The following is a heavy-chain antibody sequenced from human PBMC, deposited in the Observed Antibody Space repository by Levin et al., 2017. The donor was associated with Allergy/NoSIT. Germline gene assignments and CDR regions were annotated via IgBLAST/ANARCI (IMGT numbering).Heavy chain of an antibody. V-gene: IGHV3-30-3*01. CDR3: ARQVPSGSYAGRGRQFDY. D-gene: IGHD1-26*01. Sequence: PGGSLRLSCAASGFTFRRYTLHWVRQAPGKGLEWVALISFDGNKRLHADSVKGRFTISRDNSKDTMYLQMDSLRVEDTAVYWCARQVPSGSYAGRGRQFDYWGQGTLVTVSS. CDR2: ISFDGNKR. CDR1: GFTFRRYT. J-gene: IGHJ4*02.